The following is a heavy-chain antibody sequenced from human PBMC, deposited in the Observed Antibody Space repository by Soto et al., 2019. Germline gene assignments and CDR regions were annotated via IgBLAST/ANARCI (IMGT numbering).Heavy chain of an antibody. D-gene: IGHD5-18*01. CDR2: IYPGDSDT. CDR1: GYIFRTSW. Sequence: PGESLKISCKGSGYIFRTSWIGWVRQMPGKGLEWMGVIYPGDSDTKYSPSFEGQIILSVDMSISTAYLQLNSLKASDTATYFCARSGAYAYESHIPEHFFDYWGPRTLVTLSS. J-gene: IGHJ4*02. V-gene: IGHV5-51*01. CDR3: ARSGAYAYESHIPEHFFDY.